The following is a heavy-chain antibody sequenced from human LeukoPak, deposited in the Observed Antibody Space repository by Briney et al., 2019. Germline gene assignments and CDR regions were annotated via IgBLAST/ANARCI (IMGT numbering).Heavy chain of an antibody. CDR3: ARDGVAGGFDC. CDR1: GGSISSDY. D-gene: IGHD6-19*01. V-gene: IGHV4-59*01. J-gene: IGHJ4*02. CDR2: IYYSGST. Sequence: PSETLSLTCTVSGGSISSDYWTWIRQPPGKGLEWIGYIYYSGSTNYNPSLKSRVTISVDTSKNQFSLKLSSVTAADTAVYYCARDGVAGGFDCWGQGTLVTVSS.